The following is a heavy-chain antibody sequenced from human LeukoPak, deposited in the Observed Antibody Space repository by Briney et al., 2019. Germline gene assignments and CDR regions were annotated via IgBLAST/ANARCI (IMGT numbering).Heavy chain of an antibody. V-gene: IGHV1-18*01. CDR1: GHTFTSYG. J-gene: IGHJ6*03. CDR3: ARQYCSGGSCYERSYYYYYYYMDV. CDR2: ISAYNGNT. Sequence: ASVKVSCKASGHTFTSYGISWVRQAPGQGLEWMGWISAYNGNTNYAQKLQGRATMTTDTSTSTAYMELRSLRSDDTAVYYCARQYCSGGSCYERSYYYYYYYMDVWGKGTTVTVSS. D-gene: IGHD2-15*01.